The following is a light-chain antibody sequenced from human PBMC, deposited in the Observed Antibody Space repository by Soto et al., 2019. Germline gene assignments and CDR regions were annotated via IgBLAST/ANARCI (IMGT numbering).Light chain of an antibody. CDR3: QQYESSRT. J-gene: IGKJ1*01. V-gene: IGKV3-20*01. CDR1: QSISSTF. CDR2: GAS. Sequence: EIVLTQSPGTLSLSPGERATLSYRASQSISSTFLAWYQQKPGQAPRVLLYGASTRATGIPDRFSGSGSGTDFTLTISRLEPEDFAVYFCQQYESSRTFGQGTKVEMK.